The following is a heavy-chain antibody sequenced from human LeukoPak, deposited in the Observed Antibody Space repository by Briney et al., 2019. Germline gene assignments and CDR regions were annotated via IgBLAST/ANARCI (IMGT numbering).Heavy chain of an antibody. J-gene: IGHJ4*02. D-gene: IGHD1-26*01. Sequence: TGGSLRLSCAASGFTFSSYGMSWVRQAPGKGLEWVSAITGSGGRTYYADSVKGRFTISRDNSKNTLYLQMNSLRAEDTAIYYCAKEYTGTFSPFPSYFDNWGQGTLVTVSP. V-gene: IGHV3-23*01. CDR1: GFTFSSYG. CDR3: AKEYTGTFSPFPSYFDN. CDR2: ITGSGGRT.